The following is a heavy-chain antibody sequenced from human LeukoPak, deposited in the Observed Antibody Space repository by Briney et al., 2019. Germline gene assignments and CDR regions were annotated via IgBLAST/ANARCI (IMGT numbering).Heavy chain of an antibody. CDR3: ARVGGYYVLDYYMDV. Sequence: RASVKVSCKASGYTFTGYYMHWVRQAPGQGLEWMGGIIPIFGTANYAQKFQGRVTITADESTSTAYMELSSLRSEDTAVYYCARVGGYYVLDYYMDVWGKGTTVTISS. V-gene: IGHV1-69*13. J-gene: IGHJ6*03. CDR2: IIPIFGTA. D-gene: IGHD3-22*01. CDR1: GYTFTGYY.